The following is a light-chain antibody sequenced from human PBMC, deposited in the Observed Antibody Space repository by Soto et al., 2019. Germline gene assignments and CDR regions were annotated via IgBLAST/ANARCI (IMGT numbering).Light chain of an antibody. CDR3: SSFTRSSTWL. V-gene: IGLV2-14*01. Sequence: QSVLTQPASVSGSPGQSITISCTGTSSDVGGYNYVSWYQQPPGKAPKLMIYEVNNRPSGVSNRFSGSKSGNTASLTLSGLQAGHEADYYCSSFTRSSTWLFGGGTKLTVL. CDR2: EVN. J-gene: IGLJ3*02. CDR1: SSDVGGYNY.